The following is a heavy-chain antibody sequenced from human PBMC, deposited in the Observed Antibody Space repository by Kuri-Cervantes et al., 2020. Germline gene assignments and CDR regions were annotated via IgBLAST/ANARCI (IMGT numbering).Heavy chain of an antibody. D-gene: IGHD6-19*01. CDR3: AAWGWMSAFDI. CDR2: MNPNSGNT. V-gene: IGHV1-8*02. CDR1: GGTFSSYA. Sequence: ASVKVSCKASGGTFSSYAISWVRQATGQGLEWMGWMNPNSGNTGYAQKFQGRVTMTRNTSISTAYMELSSLRSEDTAVYYCAAWGWMSAFDIWGQGTMVTVSS. J-gene: IGHJ3*02.